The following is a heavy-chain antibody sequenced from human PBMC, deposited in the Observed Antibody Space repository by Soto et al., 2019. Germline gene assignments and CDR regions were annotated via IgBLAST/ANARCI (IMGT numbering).Heavy chain of an antibody. CDR2: IIPVLGIS. J-gene: IGHJ4*02. D-gene: IGHD5-12*01. V-gene: IGHV1-69*02. Sequence: QVQPVQSGAELKKPGSSVKVSCMSSGGTLSSDSFSWVRQAPGQGLEWMGRIIPVLGISNYAQKFQGRLTISADRSTTTGYMELSSLTSEDTAVYYCARVVDFSFDHWGQVTMVSVSS. CDR1: GGTLSSDS. CDR3: ARVVDFSFDH.